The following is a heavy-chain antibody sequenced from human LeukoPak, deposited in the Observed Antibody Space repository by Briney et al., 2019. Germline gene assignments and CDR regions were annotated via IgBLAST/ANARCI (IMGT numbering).Heavy chain of an antibody. CDR1: GYTFTSYG. CDR2: ISAYNGNT. CDR3: ARDRVPAAIRDYYYYYMDV. D-gene: IGHD2-2*02. Sequence: ASVNVSCKASGYTFTSYGISWVRQAPGQGLEWTGWISAYNGNTNYAHKLQGRVTITTDTSTSTDYMELRSLSSDDTAVYYCARDRVPAAIRDYYYYYMDVWGKGTTVTVSS. J-gene: IGHJ6*03. V-gene: IGHV1-18*01.